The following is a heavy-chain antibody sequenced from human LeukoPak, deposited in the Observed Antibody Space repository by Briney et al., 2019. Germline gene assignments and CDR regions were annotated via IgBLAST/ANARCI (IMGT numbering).Heavy chain of an antibody. CDR3: ARGRGYRDRDFDY. Sequence: SETLSLTCTVSGGSISSGGYYWSWIRQPPGKGLEWIGYIYHSGSTYYNPSLKSRVTISVDRSKNQFSLKLSSVTVADTAVYYCARGRGYRDRDFDYWGQGTLVTVSS. CDR2: IYHSGST. J-gene: IGHJ4*02. CDR1: GGSISSGGYY. V-gene: IGHV4-30-2*01. D-gene: IGHD5-18*01.